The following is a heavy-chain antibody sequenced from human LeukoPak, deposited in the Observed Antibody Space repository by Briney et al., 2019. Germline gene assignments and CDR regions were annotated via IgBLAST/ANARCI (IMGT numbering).Heavy chain of an antibody. CDR2: ISYDGSNK. CDR1: GFTFSSYA. V-gene: IGHV3-30-3*01. Sequence: GGSLRLSCAASGFTFSSYAMHWVRQAPGKGLEWVAVISYDGSNKYYADSVKGRFTISRDNSKNTLYLQMNSLRADDTAVYYCAKDGHYDSSGNWGQGTLVTVSS. J-gene: IGHJ4*02. CDR3: AKDGHYDSSGN. D-gene: IGHD3-22*01.